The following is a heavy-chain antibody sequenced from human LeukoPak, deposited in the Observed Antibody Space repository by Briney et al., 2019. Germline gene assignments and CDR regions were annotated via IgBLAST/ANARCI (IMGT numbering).Heavy chain of an antibody. D-gene: IGHD3-10*01. CDR1: GGSISSYY. V-gene: IGHV4-59*01. CDR2: IYYSGST. CDR3: AREGDYYGSGNYYNVWFDP. Sequence: PSETLSLTCTVSGGSISSYYWSWIRQPPGKGLEWIGYIYYSGSTDSNPSLKSRVTISVDTSKNQFSLKLRSVTAADTAVYYCAREGDYYGSGNYYNVWFDPWGQGTLVTVSS. J-gene: IGHJ5*02.